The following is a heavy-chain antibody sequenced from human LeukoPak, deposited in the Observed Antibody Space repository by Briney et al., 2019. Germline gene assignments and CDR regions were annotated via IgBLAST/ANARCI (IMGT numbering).Heavy chain of an antibody. V-gene: IGHV1-18*01. D-gene: IGHD6-13*01. CDR2: ISAYNGNT. J-gene: IGHJ5*02. Sequence: GASVEVSCKASGYTFTSYGISWVRQAPGQGLEWMGWISAYNGNTNYAQKLQGRVTMTTDTSTSTAYMELRSLRSDDTAVYYCARGRAVYSSSSNWFDPWGQGTLVTVSS. CDR1: GYTFTSYG. CDR3: ARGRAVYSSSSNWFDP.